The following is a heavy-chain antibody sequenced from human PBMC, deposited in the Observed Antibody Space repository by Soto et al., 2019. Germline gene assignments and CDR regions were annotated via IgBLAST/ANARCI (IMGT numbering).Heavy chain of an antibody. CDR1: GYTFTSYA. CDR3: ARGAGTTHYYYMDV. Sequence: ASVKVSCKASGYTFTSYAMHWVRQAPGQRLEWMGWINAGNGNTKYSQKFQGRVTITRDTSASTAYMELSSLRSEDTALYYCARGAGTTHYYYMDVWGKGTTVTVSS. J-gene: IGHJ6*03. V-gene: IGHV1-3*01. CDR2: INAGNGNT. D-gene: IGHD1-7*01.